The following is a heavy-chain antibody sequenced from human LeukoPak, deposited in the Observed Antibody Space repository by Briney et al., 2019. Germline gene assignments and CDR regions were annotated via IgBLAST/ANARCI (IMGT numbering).Heavy chain of an antibody. Sequence: SVKVSCKASGGTFSSYAISWVRQAPGQGLEWMGGIIPIFGTANYAQKFQGRVTITTDESTSTAYMELSSLRSEDTAVYYCALYGTTLSAFDIWGQGTMVTVSS. J-gene: IGHJ3*02. D-gene: IGHD1-7*01. CDR2: IIPIFGTA. CDR3: ALYGTTLSAFDI. CDR1: GGTFSSYA. V-gene: IGHV1-69*05.